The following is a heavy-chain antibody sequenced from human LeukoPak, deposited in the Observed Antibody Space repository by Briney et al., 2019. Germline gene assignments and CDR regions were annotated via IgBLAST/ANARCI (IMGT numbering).Heavy chain of an antibody. D-gene: IGHD2-15*01. Sequence: GGSLRLSCAASGFTFSSYGMHWVRQAPGKGLEWVAFIRYDGSNKYYADSVKGRFTISRDNSKNTLYLQMNSLRAEDTAVYYRAKVPRMNIVVVVAATQDDYWGQGTLVTVSS. J-gene: IGHJ4*02. CDR3: AKVPRMNIVVVVAATQDDY. V-gene: IGHV3-30*02. CDR2: IRYDGSNK. CDR1: GFTFSSYG.